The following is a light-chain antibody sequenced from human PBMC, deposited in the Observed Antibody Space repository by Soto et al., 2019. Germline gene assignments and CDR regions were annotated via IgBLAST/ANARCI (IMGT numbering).Light chain of an antibody. CDR3: QSHDSSLSGFYV. Sequence: QSALSQPPSVSGSPGQSVTISCTWSSTTIGAVFDVHWYQQLPGTAPKLLIYGNINRPSGVPDRFSGSKSGTSASLAITGLQAEDEADYYCQSHDSSLSGFYVFGTGTKVTVL. CDR1: STTIGAVFD. J-gene: IGLJ1*01. V-gene: IGLV1-40*01. CDR2: GNI.